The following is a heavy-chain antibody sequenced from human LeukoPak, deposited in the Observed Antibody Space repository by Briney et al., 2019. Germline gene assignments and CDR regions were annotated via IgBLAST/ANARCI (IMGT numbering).Heavy chain of an antibody. D-gene: IGHD4-17*01. J-gene: IGHJ4*02. CDR2: IYYSGST. Sequence: SETLSLTCTVSGGSISSSSYYWGWIRQPPGKGLEWIGSIYYSGSTYYNPSLKSRVTISVDTSKNQLSLKLSSVTATDTAVYYCARRNFGGYPFDYWGPGTLVTVSS. CDR1: GGSISSSSYY. V-gene: IGHV4-39*01. CDR3: ARRNFGGYPFDY.